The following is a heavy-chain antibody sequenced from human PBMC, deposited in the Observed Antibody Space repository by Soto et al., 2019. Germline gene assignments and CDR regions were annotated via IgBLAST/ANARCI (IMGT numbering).Heavy chain of an antibody. J-gene: IGHJ4*02. CDR1: GYTFTGYY. D-gene: IGHD2-15*01. CDR2: INPNSGGT. CDR3: AIGYCSGGSCSDFDY. Sequence: ASVKVSCKASGYTFTGYYMHWVRQAPGQGLEWMGWINPNSGGTNYAQKFQGWVTMTRDTSISTAYMELSRLRSDDTAVYYCAIGYCSGGSCSDFDYWGQGTLVTVSS. V-gene: IGHV1-2*04.